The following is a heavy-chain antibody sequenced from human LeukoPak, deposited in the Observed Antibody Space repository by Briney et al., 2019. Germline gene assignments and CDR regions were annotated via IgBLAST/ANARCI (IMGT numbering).Heavy chain of an antibody. V-gene: IGHV4-59*01. J-gene: IGHJ5*02. CDR1: GGSFSSYY. CDR2: IYYGGST. Sequence: SETLSLTCTVSGGSFSSYYWSWIRQPPGKGLEWIGYIYYGGSTKYNPYLKSRVTVSVDTSKNQFSLKLSSVTAADTAVYYCARWAGERDCSSTSCPRNWFDPWGQGTLVTVSS. CDR3: ARWAGERDCSSTSCPRNWFDP. D-gene: IGHD2-2*01.